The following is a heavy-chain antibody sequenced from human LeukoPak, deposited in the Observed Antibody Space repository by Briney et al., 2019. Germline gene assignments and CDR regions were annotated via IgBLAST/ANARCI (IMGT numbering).Heavy chain of an antibody. V-gene: IGHV3-30*02. CDR3: ARESSRTQVHWFHP. J-gene: IGHJ5*02. D-gene: IGHD2-2*01. CDR2: IQFDGSEE. CDR1: GFAFSLSG. Sequence: GGSLRLSCASSGFAFSLSGMHWVRQAPGKGLEWVAFIQFDGSEEYYAESVKGRFTVSRDNSKSTIFLQMSSLRTEDMAVYYCARESSRTQVHWFHPWGQGTLVTVSS.